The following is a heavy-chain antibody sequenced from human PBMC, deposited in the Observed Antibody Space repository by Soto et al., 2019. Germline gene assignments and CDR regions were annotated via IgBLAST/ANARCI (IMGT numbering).Heavy chain of an antibody. D-gene: IGHD6-19*01. V-gene: IGHV4-59*01. Sequence: SETLSLTCTVSGGSISSYYWSWIRQPPGKGLEWIGYIYYSGSTNYNPSLKSRVTISVDTSKNQFSLKLSSVTAADTAVYYCARDHSSGWYYFDYWGQGTLVTVSS. CDR1: GGSISSYY. CDR2: IYYSGST. CDR3: ARDHSSGWYYFDY. J-gene: IGHJ4*02.